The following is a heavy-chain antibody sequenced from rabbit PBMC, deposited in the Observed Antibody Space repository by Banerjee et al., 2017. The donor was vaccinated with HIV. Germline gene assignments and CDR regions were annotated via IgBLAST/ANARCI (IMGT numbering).Heavy chain of an antibody. J-gene: IGHJ4*01. V-gene: IGHV1S40*01. D-gene: IGHD1-1*01. CDR2: INTSSGNT. Sequence: WVRQAPGKGLEWIACINTSSGNTVYASWAKGRFTISKTSSTTVTLQVTSLTGADTATYFCASGYSDIVFNLWGQGTLVTVS. CDR3: ASGYSDIVFNL.